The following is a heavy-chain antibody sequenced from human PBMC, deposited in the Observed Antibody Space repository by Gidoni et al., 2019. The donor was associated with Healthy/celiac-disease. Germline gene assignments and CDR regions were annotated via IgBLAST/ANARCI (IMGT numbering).Heavy chain of an antibody. D-gene: IGHD3-10*01. V-gene: IGHV3-33*01. Sequence: QVQLVESGGGVVQPGRSLRLSCAASGFTFSSYGMHWVRQAPGKGLEWVAVIWYDGSNKYYADSVKGRFTISRDNSKNTLYLQMNSLRAEDTAVYYCARDRRYYYGSGSYRADYYYYGMDVWGQGTTVTVSS. CDR2: IWYDGSNK. CDR3: ARDRRYYYGSGSYRADYYYYGMDV. CDR1: GFTFSSYG. J-gene: IGHJ6*02.